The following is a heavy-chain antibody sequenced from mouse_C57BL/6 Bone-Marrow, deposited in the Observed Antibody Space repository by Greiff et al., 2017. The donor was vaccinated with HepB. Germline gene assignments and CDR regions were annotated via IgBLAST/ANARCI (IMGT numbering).Heavy chain of an antibody. Sequence: QVQLQQPGAELVKPGASVKMSCKASGYTFTSYWMHWVKQRPGQGLEWIGEIDPSDSYTNYNQKFKGKSTLTVDKSSSTAYMQLSSLTSEDSAVYYCARMGFYDYDEDWFAYWGQGTLVTVSA. D-gene: IGHD2-4*01. CDR1: GYTFTSYW. CDR2: IDPSDSYT. CDR3: ARMGFYDYDEDWFAY. V-gene: IGHV1-69*01. J-gene: IGHJ3*01.